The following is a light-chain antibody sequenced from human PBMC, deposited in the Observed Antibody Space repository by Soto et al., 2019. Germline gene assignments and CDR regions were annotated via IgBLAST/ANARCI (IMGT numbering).Light chain of an antibody. Sequence: EIVMTQSPATLSVSPGERATLSCRASQSVSSNLAWYQQKPGQAPRLLISGASTRAPGIPARFSGSGSGTEFTLTISSLQSEDFAVYYCQQYNNWPPTWTFGPGTKVEIK. V-gene: IGKV3-15*01. CDR3: QQYNNWPPTWT. CDR1: QSVSSN. CDR2: GAS. J-gene: IGKJ1*01.